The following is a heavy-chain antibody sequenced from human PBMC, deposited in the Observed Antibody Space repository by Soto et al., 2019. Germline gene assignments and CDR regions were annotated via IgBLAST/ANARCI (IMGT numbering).Heavy chain of an antibody. D-gene: IGHD1-1*01. CDR3: XXXXXXTDPYNWFEP. CDR1: GFTFSSCG. V-gene: IGHV1-58*02. CDR2: IVVGSGNT. J-gene: IGHJ5*02. Sequence: QIQLVQFGPEVRKPGTPVKVSCKASGFTFSSCGIHWVRQARGQRLEWIGWIVVGSGNTNYAQKFQERVTITRDVXXXXXXXXXXXXXXXXXXXXXXXXXXXXTDPYNWFEPWGQGTLVTVSS.